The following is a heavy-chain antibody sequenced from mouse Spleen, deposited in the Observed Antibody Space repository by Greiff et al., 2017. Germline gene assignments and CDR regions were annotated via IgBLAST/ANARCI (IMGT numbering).Heavy chain of an antibody. CDR3: ARLNWGSWYFDV. D-gene: IGHD4-1*02. CDR1: GFTFSDYG. J-gene: IGHJ1*03. V-gene: IGHV5-17*01. Sequence: EVKLVESGGGLVKPGGSLKLSCAASGFTFSDYGMHWVRQAPEKGLEWVAYISSGSSTIYYADTVKGRFTISRDNAKNTLFLQMTSLRSEDTAMYYCARLNWGSWYFDVWGTGTTVTVSS. CDR2: ISSGSSTI.